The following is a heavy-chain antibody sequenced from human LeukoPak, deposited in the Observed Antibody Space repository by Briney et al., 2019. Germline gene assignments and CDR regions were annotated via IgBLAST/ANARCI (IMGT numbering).Heavy chain of an antibody. CDR3: ARVTDDYGDSDAFDI. J-gene: IGHJ3*02. V-gene: IGHV4-34*01. D-gene: IGHD4-17*01. CDR2: INHSGSA. CDR1: GGSFSGYY. Sequence: SETLSLTCAVSGGSFSGYYWTWIRQPPGKGLEWIGEINHSGSANYNPSLKSRVTISLDTSKNQFSLKLSSVTAADTAVYYCARVTDDYGDSDAFDIWGQGTMVTVSS.